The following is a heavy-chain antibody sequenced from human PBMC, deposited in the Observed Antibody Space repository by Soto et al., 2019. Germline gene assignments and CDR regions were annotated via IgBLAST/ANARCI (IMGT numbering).Heavy chain of an antibody. Sequence: ASVKVSCKASGYTFTGYDINWVRQATGQGLEWMGWMNPNSGNTGYAQKFQGRVTMTRNTSISTAYMELSSLRSEDTAVYYCAKEVVAVAGTYDYYYGMDVWGQGTTVTVSS. CDR2: MNPNSGNT. D-gene: IGHD6-19*01. J-gene: IGHJ6*02. CDR3: AKEVVAVAGTYDYYYGMDV. CDR1: GYTFTGYD. V-gene: IGHV1-8*01.